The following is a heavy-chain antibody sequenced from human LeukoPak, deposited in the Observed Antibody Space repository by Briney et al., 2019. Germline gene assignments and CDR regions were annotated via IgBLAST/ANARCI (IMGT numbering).Heavy chain of an antibody. CDR3: AKDSSSGWYGDNWFDP. CDR2: ISSSGSTI. D-gene: IGHD6-19*01. V-gene: IGHV3-48*03. CDR1: GFTFSSYE. Sequence: GGSLRLSCAASGFTFSSYEMNWVRQAPGKGLEWVSYISSSGSTIYYADSVKGRFTISRDNAKNSLYLQMNSLRAEDTALYYCAKDSSSGWYGDNWFDPWGQGTLVTVSS. J-gene: IGHJ5*02.